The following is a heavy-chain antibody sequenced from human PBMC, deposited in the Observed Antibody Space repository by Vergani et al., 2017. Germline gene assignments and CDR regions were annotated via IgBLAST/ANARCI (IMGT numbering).Heavy chain of an antibody. CDR3: ASSHYFGSGSPREESAFDI. Sequence: EVQLVESGGGLVQPGGSLRLSCAASGFTFSSNYMSWVRQAPGEGLEWVSVIYSGGSTYYADAVKGRVTISRHNSKNTLYLQMNSLRTKDTAVYYCASSHYFGSGSPREESAFDIWGQGTMVTVSS. CDR2: IYSGGST. D-gene: IGHD3-10*01. CDR1: GFTFSSNY. V-gene: IGHV3-53*04. J-gene: IGHJ3*02.